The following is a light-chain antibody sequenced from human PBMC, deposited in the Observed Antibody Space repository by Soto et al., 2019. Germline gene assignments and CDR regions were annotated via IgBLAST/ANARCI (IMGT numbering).Light chain of an antibody. V-gene: IGKV3-20*01. CDR3: QQYGSSNHT. Sequence: EIVLTQSPGTLSLSPGERATLSCRASQSVSSSYLAWYQQKPGQAPRLLIYGASSRATGIPDRFSGSGSGTDFTLTISRMEPEDFTVSYCQQYGSSNHTFGQGTKLEIK. CDR2: GAS. J-gene: IGKJ2*01. CDR1: QSVSSSY.